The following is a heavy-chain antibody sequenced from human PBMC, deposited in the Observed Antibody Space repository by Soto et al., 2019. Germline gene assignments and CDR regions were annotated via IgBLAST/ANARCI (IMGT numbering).Heavy chain of an antibody. V-gene: IGHV3-64*02. CDR1: GFSFSNYA. CDR3: ARGPSTVATWPDY. CDR2: ISGNGAST. D-gene: IGHD4-17*01. Sequence: EVQLVESGEGLVQPGGSLRLSCAASGFSFSNYAMHWVRQAPGKGLEYVSAISGNGASTYYADSVKGRFTIFRDNSKNTLYLQMGSLSAEDRAVYYWARGPSTVATWPDYWGQGTLFTVSS. J-gene: IGHJ4*02.